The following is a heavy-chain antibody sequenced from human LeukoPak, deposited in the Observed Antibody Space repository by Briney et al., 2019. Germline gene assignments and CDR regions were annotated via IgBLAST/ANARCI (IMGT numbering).Heavy chain of an antibody. CDR1: GFSLTTTGMR. J-gene: IGHJ5*02. Sequence: SGPTLVNPTQTLTLTCTFSGFSLTTTGMRVSWIRQPPGKALEWLARIDWDDDKFYSTSLKTRLTISKDTSKNQVVLTMTNMDPVDTATYYCARLQGATIGAKWFDPWRQGTLVTVSS. V-gene: IGHV2-70*04. CDR3: ARLQGATIGAKWFDP. CDR2: IDWDDDK. D-gene: IGHD4/OR15-4a*01.